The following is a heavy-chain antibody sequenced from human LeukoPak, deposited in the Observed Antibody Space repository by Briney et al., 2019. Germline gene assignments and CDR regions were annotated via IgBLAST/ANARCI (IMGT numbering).Heavy chain of an antibody. CDR2: IYYSGST. J-gene: IGHJ4*02. CDR1: GGSISSGDYY. Sequence: PSQTLSLTCTVSGGSISSGDYYWSWIRQPPGTGLEWIGYIYYSGSTYYNPSLKSRVTISVDTSKNQFSLKLSSVTAADTAVYYCARGNGGNRAFDYWGQGTLVTVSS. V-gene: IGHV4-30-4*08. CDR3: ARGNGGNRAFDY. D-gene: IGHD4-23*01.